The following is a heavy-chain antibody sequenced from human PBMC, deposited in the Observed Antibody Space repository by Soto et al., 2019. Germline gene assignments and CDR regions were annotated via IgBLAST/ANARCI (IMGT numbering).Heavy chain of an antibody. Sequence: QVQLVESGGGLVKPGGSLRLSCAASGFTFSDYYMSWIRQAPGKGLEWVSYISSSSSYTNYADSVKGRFTISRDNAKNSLYLQMNSLRAEDTAVYYCASQPPSTGEQCFQHWGQGTLVTVSS. CDR2: ISSSSSYT. D-gene: IGHD4-17*01. J-gene: IGHJ1*01. CDR3: ASQPPSTGEQCFQH. CDR1: GFTFSDYY. V-gene: IGHV3-11*05.